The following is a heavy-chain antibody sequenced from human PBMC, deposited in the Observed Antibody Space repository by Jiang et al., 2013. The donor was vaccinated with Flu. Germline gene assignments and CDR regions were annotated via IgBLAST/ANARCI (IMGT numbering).Heavy chain of an antibody. CDR2: TYYRSKWYN. CDR1: GDSVSSNSAA. D-gene: IGHD1-20*01. J-gene: IGHJ2*01. V-gene: IGHV6-1*01. CDR3: AREVHAWKYNWNDVSDWYFDL. Sequence: SQTLSLTCAISGDSVSSNSAAWNWIRQSPSRGLEWLGRTYYRSKWYNDYAVSVKSRITINPDTSKNQFSLQLNSVTPEDTAVYYCAREVHAWKYNWNDVSDWYFDLWGRGTLV.